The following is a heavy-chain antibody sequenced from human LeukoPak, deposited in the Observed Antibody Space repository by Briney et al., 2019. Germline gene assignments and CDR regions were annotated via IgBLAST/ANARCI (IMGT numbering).Heavy chain of an antibody. CDR1: GGSISSGGYS. V-gene: IGHV4-30-2*01. J-gene: IGHJ3*02. CDR2: IYHSGST. CDR3: ARSHSGVGPFDVKWSNAFDI. D-gene: IGHD2/OR15-2a*01. Sequence: ASETLSLTCAVSGGSISSGGYSWSWIRQPPGKGLEWIGYIYHSGSTYYNPSLKSRVTISVDRSKNQFSLKLSSVTAADTAVYYCARSHSGVGPFDVKWSNAFDIWGQGTMVTVSS.